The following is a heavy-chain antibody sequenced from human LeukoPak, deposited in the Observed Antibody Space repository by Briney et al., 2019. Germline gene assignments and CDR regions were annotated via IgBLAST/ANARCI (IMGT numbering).Heavy chain of an antibody. J-gene: IGHJ4*02. D-gene: IGHD3-22*01. CDR2: ISSSSSYI. V-gene: IGHV3-21*01. CDR3: ASGPQKYYYGSSGQTPNDY. CDR1: GFTFSSYS. Sequence: GGSLRLSCAASGFTFSSYSMNLVRQAPGKGLEWVSSISSSSSYIYYADSVKGRFTISRDNAKNSLYLQMNSLRAEDTAVYYCASGPQKYYYGSSGQTPNDYWGQGTLVTVSS.